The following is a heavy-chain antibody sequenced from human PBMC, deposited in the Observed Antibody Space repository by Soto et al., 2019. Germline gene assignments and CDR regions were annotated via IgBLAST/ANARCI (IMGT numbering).Heavy chain of an antibody. Sequence: QVQLQESGPGLVKPSETLSLTCTVSGGSISSYYWSWIRQPPGKGLEWIGYIYYSGSTNYNPSLSSRVTSVADTSENQFSLMLSSVTAADTAVYYWSSDYNGSGRPPCGYWGQGTLVTVSS. CDR2: IYYSGST. D-gene: IGHD3-10*01. V-gene: IGHV4-59*01. CDR3: SSDYNGSGRPPCGY. J-gene: IGHJ4*02. CDR1: GGSISSYY.